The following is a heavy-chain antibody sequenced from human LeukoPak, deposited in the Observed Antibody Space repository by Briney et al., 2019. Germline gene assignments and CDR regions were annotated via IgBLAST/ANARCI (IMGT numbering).Heavy chain of an antibody. J-gene: IGHJ4*02. D-gene: IGHD4-17*01. CDR3: AKFRYSRSTVTTMPFDY. CDR2: ISTSGGST. CDR1: GFTFSSYA. V-gene: IGHV3-23*01. Sequence: GGSLRLSCAASGFTFSSYAMSWVRQAPGKGLEWVSTISTSGGSTYYADSVKGRFTISRDNSKNTLYLQMNSLRAEDTAVYYCAKFRYSRSTVTTMPFDYWGQGTLVTVSS.